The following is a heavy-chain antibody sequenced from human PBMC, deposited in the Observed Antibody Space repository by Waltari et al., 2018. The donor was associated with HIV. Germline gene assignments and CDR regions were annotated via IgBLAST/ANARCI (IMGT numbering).Heavy chain of an antibody. V-gene: IGHV1-18*01. D-gene: IGHD3-16*02. CDR2: ITRDTANT. J-gene: IGHJ4*02. CDR3: TRGNIWGSYRYFDY. CDR1: GYPFINYH. Sequence: QIRLFQSDHAVRKPGASVTISCRPSGYPFINYHVTWVRQSLGQRLDWMGGITRDTANTNYTRESQGRVTLTTDAAAATAYLELRDLRPDDTAVYFCTRGNIWGSYRYFDYWGPGTLVTVS.